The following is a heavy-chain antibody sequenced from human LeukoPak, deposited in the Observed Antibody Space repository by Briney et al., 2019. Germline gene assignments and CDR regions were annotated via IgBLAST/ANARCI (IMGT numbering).Heavy chain of an antibody. Sequence: PSETLSLTCTVSGGSISSYYWSWIRQPAGKGLEWIGRIYTSGSTNYNPSLKSRVTMSVDTSKNQFSLKLSSVTAADTAVYYCARDSSGYYLREYYFDYWGQGTLVTVSS. D-gene: IGHD3-22*01. CDR1: GGSISSYY. CDR3: ARDSSGYYLREYYFDY. CDR2: IYTSGST. J-gene: IGHJ4*02. V-gene: IGHV4-4*07.